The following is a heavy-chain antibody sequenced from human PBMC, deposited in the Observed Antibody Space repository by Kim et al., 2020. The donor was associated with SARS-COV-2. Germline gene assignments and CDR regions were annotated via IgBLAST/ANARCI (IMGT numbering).Heavy chain of an antibody. J-gene: IGHJ4*02. Sequence: GGSLRLSCEASGFTFSSYGMHWVRQAPGKGLEWVAVIWYDGGNKYYADSVKGRFTISRDNSKNRLYLQMNSLRAEDTAVYYCAREEYSGSYWTYWGQGTLVTVSS. CDR1: GFTFSSYG. CDR2: IWYDGGNK. CDR3: AREEYSGSYWTY. D-gene: IGHD1-26*01. V-gene: IGHV3-33*01.